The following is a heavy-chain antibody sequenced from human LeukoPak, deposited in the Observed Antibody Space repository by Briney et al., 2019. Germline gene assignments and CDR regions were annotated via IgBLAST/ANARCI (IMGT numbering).Heavy chain of an antibody. V-gene: IGHV3-64D*06. CDR2: ISSNGGST. D-gene: IGHD3-22*01. Sequence: GGSLRLSCSASGFTFSTSAIHWVRQAPGKGLEYVSAISSNGGSTYYAGSVKGRFTISRDNSENTLSLQMSSLRPEDTAVYYCVKLPYSDTSAYYVDYWGQGTLVTVSS. CDR1: GFTFSTSA. J-gene: IGHJ4*02. CDR3: VKLPYSDTSAYYVDY.